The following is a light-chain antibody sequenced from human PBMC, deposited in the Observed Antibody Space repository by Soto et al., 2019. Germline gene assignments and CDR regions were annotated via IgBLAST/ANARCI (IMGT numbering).Light chain of an antibody. J-gene: IGKJ1*01. CDR2: GAS. Sequence: EIVLPQSQATLSLSPGERATLSCRASQSVSSYLAWYQQKPGQAPRLLTYGASTRATGIPARFSGSGSGTEFTLTISSLQPEDFAVYYCQQYYNWPRTLGQGTNVDIK. V-gene: IGKV3-15*01. CDR1: QSVSSY. CDR3: QQYYNWPRT.